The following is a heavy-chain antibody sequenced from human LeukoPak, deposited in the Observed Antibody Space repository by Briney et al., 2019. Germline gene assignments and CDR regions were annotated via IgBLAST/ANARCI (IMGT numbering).Heavy chain of an antibody. CDR1: GGSISSSSYY. V-gene: IGHV4-39*01. J-gene: IGHJ4*02. CDR3: ARLAAMVPIDY. D-gene: IGHD5-18*01. CDR2: IYYSGST. Sequence: SETLSLTCTVSGGSISSSSYYWGWIRQPPGKGLEWIGSIYYSGSTYYNPSLKSRVTISVDTSKNQFSLKLSSVTAADTAVYYCARLAAMVPIDYWGQGTLVTVSS.